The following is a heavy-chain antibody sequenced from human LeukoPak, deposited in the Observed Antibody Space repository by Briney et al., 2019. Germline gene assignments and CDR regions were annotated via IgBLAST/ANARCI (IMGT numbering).Heavy chain of an antibody. D-gene: IGHD3-10*01. CDR2: INSDGSNT. Sequence: GGSLRLSCAASGFTFSSNWMHWVRQAPGKGLVWASRINSDGSNTNYADSVKGRFTISRDNAKNTLYLQMNSLRAEDTAVYYCTRTAGASGSYRFDPWGQGTLVTVSS. CDR1: GFTFSSNW. V-gene: IGHV3-74*01. J-gene: IGHJ5*02. CDR3: TRTAGASGSYRFDP.